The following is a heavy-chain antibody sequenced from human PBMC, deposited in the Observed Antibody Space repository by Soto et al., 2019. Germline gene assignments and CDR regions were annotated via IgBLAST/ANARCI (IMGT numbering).Heavy chain of an antibody. D-gene: IGHD1-26*01. CDR1: GFTFSCYA. V-gene: IGHV3-33*08. CDR3: ASDGSPQWEVLVRGAFDT. J-gene: IGHJ3*02. CDR2: IWSDSSNI. Sequence: GGSLRLSCAASGFTFSCYAMNWVRQGPGKGLEWVSVIWSDSSNIYYADSVRGRFTISRDNSKNTLYLQMNSLRADDTAVYYCASDGSPQWEVLVRGAFDTWGQGTMVTVSS.